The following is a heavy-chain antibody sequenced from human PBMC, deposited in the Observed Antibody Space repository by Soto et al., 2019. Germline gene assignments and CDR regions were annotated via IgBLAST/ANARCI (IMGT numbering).Heavy chain of an antibody. J-gene: IGHJ4*02. V-gene: IGHV1-2*02. CDR1: GYTFTGYY. CDR2: INPNSGGT. Sequence: GASVKVSCKASGYTFTGYYMHWVRQAPGQGLEWMGWINPNSGGTNYAQKFQGRVTMTRDTSISTAYMELSRLRSDDTAVYYCAIGVLLWFGELSARSQIDYWGQGTLVTVSS. D-gene: IGHD3-10*01. CDR3: AIGVLLWFGELSARSQIDY.